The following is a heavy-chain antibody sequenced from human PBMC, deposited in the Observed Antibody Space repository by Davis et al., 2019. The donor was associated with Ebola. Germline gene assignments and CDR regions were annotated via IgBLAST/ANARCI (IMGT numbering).Heavy chain of an antibody. CDR2: INPSVGTT. J-gene: IGHJ4*02. D-gene: IGHD6-13*01. CDR3: ARPGIAAGAPRY. V-gene: IGHV1-46*02. Sequence: AASVKVSCKASGYTFNIYYMYWVRQAPGQGLEWMGIINPSVGTTSYAQKFQGRVTMTRDTSTSTVYMELISLRSEDTAVYYCARPGIAAGAPRYWGKGTLVTVSS. CDR1: GYTFNIYY.